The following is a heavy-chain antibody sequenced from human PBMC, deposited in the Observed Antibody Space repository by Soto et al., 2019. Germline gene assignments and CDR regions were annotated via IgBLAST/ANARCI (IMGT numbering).Heavy chain of an antibody. J-gene: IGHJ5*02. CDR1: VYTFTKNL. V-gene: IGHV1-3*01. D-gene: IGHD2-21*01. CDR2: INLVNWYT. CDR3: DSAHSDGECYFAP. Sequence: ASVTVSCKPSVYTFTKNLMHWVRPAPGRRPEWLGWINLVNWYTKFSQMLQDRVAITRSTSAGTTYMDLGRLRSDGTAGYFFDSAHSDGECYFAPWAQGPLVTAPQ.